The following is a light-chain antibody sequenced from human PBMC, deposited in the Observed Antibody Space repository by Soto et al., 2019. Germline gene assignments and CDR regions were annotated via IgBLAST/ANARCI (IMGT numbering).Light chain of an antibody. CDR1: SSDVGGYKY. J-gene: IGLJ1*01. CDR3: SSYTSSSTFYV. Sequence: QSALTQPASVSGSLGQSITISCTGTSSDVGGYKYVSWYQQHPGKAPKLMIYEVSNRPSGVSNRFSGSKSGNTASLTISGLQAEDEADYYCSSYTSSSTFYVFGPGTKLTVL. V-gene: IGLV2-14*01. CDR2: EVS.